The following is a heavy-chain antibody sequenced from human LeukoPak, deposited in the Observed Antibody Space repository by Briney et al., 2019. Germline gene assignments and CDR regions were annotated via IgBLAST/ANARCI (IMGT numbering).Heavy chain of an antibody. CDR3: ARDGRRGFGELSGY. CDR1: GFTFDDYG. V-gene: IGHV3-20*04. Sequence: GGSLSLSCAASGFTFDDYGMSWVRQAPGKGLEWVSGINWNGGSTGYADSVKGRFTISRDNAKNSLFLQMNSLRAEDTALYYCARDGRRGFGELSGYWGQGTLVTVSS. CDR2: INWNGGST. D-gene: IGHD3-10*01. J-gene: IGHJ4*02.